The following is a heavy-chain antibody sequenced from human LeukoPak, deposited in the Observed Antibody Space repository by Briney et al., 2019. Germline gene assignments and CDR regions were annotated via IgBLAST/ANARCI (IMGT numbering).Heavy chain of an antibody. CDR2: IYSGGST. J-gene: IGHJ4*02. CDR3: AREDSSGSYYLDY. Sequence: GGSLRLSCAASGFTVSSNYMSWVRQAPGKGLEWVSVIYSGGSTYYADSVKGRFTISRDSSKNTLYLQMNSLRAEDTAVYYCAREDSSGSYYLDYWGQGTLVTVSS. CDR1: GFTVSSNY. V-gene: IGHV3-66*01. D-gene: IGHD6-19*01.